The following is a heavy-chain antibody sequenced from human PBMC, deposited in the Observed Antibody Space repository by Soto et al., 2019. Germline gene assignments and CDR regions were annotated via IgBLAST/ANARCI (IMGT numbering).Heavy chain of an antibody. CDR1: GGSISSYY. D-gene: IGHD2-15*01. Sequence: SETLSLTCTVTGGSISSYYCSWIRQPPGKGLEWIGYIYYSGSTNYNPSLKSRVTISVDTSKNQFSLKLSSVTAADTAVYYCAREYKGYCSCVSYSATAAFDIWCQEAVLTISS. CDR2: IYYSGST. V-gene: IGHV4-59*01. J-gene: IGHJ3*02. CDR3: AREYKGYCSCVSYSATAAFDI.